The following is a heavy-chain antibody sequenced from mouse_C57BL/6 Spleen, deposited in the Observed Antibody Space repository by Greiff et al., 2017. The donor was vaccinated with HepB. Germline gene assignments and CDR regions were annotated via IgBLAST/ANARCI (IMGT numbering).Heavy chain of an antibody. Sequence: EVQVVESGGGLVKPGGSLKLSCAASGFTFSDYGMHWVRQAPEQGLEWVAYISSGSSTIYYADTVKGRFTITRDNAKNTLFLQMTSLRSEDTAMYYCARPPYGSCGGAMDYWGQGTSVTVSS. CDR3: ARPPYGSCGGAMDY. D-gene: IGHD1-1*02. CDR2: ISSGSSTI. CDR1: GFTFSDYG. V-gene: IGHV5-17*01. J-gene: IGHJ4*01.